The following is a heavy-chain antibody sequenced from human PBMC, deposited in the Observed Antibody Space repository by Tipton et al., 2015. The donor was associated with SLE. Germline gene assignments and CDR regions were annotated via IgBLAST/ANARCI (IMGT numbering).Heavy chain of an antibody. Sequence: SLRLSCEVSGFTFENFAMHWVRQAPGKGLEWVSGISWNGDYIGYADSVKGRFTISRDNSKNTLYLQMNSLRAEDTAVYYCARELLPLYGMDVWGQGTTVTVSS. D-gene: IGHD3-22*01. J-gene: IGHJ6*02. CDR1: GFTFENFA. CDR3: ARELLPLYGMDV. V-gene: IGHV3-9*01. CDR2: ISWNGDYI.